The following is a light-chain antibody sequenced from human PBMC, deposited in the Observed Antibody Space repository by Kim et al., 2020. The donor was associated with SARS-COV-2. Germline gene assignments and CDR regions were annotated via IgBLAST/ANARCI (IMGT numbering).Light chain of an antibody. CDR1: QSVSSY. CDR2: DAS. Sequence: SVSPGERATLSCRASQSVSSYVAWYQQKPGQAPRLLIYDASNRATGIPARFSGSGSGTDFTLTISSLEPEDFAVYYCQQRSNWPTFGQGTRLEIK. CDR3: QQRSNWPT. J-gene: IGKJ5*01. V-gene: IGKV3-11*01.